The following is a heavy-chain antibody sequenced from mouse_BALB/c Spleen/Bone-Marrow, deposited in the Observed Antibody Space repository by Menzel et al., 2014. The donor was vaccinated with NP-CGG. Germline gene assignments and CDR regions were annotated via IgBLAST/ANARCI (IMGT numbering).Heavy chain of an antibody. V-gene: IGHV3-2*02. CDR1: GYSITRDYA. D-gene: IGHD2-1*01. CDR3: AGNYWYFDV. J-gene: IGHJ1*01. CDR2: ISYSGST. Sequence: EVQLVEPGPGPVKPSPSLSLTCPVPGYSITRDYAWNWIRQFPGNKLEWMGYISYSGSTSYNPSLKSRISITRDTSNNQFFLQLNSVTAEDTATYYCAGNYWYFDVWGAGTTVTVSS.